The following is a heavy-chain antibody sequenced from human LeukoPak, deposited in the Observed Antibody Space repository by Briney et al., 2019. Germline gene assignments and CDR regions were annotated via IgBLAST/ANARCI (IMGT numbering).Heavy chain of an antibody. D-gene: IGHD3-10*01. V-gene: IGHV1-69*01. Sequence: GSSVKVSCKASGGTFSSYAISWVRQVPGQGLEWMGGIIPIFGTANYAQKFQGRVTITADESTSTAYMELSSLRSEDTAVYYCAREGNYYSSGSYYSWFDPWGQGTLVTVSS. CDR1: GGTFSSYA. CDR2: IIPIFGTA. J-gene: IGHJ5*02. CDR3: AREGNYYSSGSYYSWFDP.